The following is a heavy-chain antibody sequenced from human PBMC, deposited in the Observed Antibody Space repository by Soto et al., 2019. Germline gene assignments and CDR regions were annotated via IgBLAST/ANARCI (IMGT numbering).Heavy chain of an antibody. CDR2: ISAYNGNT. CDR3: AKDPHLSYDSSGRSPSFN. D-gene: IGHD3-22*01. J-gene: IGHJ4*02. Sequence: GASVKVSCKASGYTFTSYGISWVRQAPGQGLEWMGWISAYNGNTNYAQKLQGRVTMTTDTSTSTAYMELRSLRSDDTAVYYCAKDPHLSYDSSGRSPSFNWGQGTLVTVSS. CDR1: GYTFTSYG. V-gene: IGHV1-18*01.